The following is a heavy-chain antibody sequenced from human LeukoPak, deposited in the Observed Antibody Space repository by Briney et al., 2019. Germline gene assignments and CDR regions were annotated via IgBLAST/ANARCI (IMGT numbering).Heavy chain of an antibody. CDR2: ISGSGGST. V-gene: IGHV3-23*01. CDR3: AKGQYYYDSSGYDDFDI. CDR1: GFTFSSYA. D-gene: IGHD3-22*01. Sequence: GGSLRLSCSASGFTFSSYAMSWVRQAPGKGLGWVSAISGSGGSTYYADSVKGRFTISRDNSKNTLYLKMNSLRAEDTAVYYCAKGQYYYDSSGYDDFDIWGQGTMVIVSS. J-gene: IGHJ3*02.